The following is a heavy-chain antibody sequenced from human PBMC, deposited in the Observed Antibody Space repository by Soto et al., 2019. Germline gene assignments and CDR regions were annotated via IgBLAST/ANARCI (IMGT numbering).Heavy chain of an antibody. CDR2: IYYSGST. CDR3: ASGGGVYGGHTSHYFDY. Sequence: SETLSLTCTVSGCSISSSSYYWGWIRQPPGKGLEWIGSIYYSGSTYYNPSLKSRVTISVDTSKNQFSLKLSSVTAADTAVYYCASGGGVYGGHTSHYFDYWGQGTLVTVSS. D-gene: IGHD3-16*01. CDR1: GCSISSSSYY. J-gene: IGHJ4*02. V-gene: IGHV4-39*01.